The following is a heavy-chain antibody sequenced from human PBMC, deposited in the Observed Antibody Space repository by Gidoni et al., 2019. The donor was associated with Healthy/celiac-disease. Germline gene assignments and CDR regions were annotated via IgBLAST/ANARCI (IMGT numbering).Heavy chain of an antibody. V-gene: IGHV3-23*01. CDR2: ISGSGGST. D-gene: IGHD3-3*01. J-gene: IGHJ4*02. CDR3: AKVAPRITIFGVVINLYYFDY. CDR1: GFTFSSYA. Sequence: EVQLLESGGGLVQPGGSLRLSCAASGFTFSSYAMSWVRQAQGKGLEWVSAISGSGGSTYYADSVKGRFTISRDNSKNTLYLQMNSLRAEDTAVYYCAKVAPRITIFGVVINLYYFDYWGQGTLVTVSS.